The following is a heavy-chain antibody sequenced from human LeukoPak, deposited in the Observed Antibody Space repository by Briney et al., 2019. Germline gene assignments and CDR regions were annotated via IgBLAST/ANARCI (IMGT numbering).Heavy chain of an antibody. CDR2: IYYSGST. CDR3: ASPTVRGTHYYYMDV. Sequence: SETLSLTCTVSGGFISSYYWSWIRQPPGKGLEWIGYIYYSGSTNYNPSLKSRVTISVDTSKNQFSLKLSSVTAADTAVYYCASPTVRGTHYYYMDVWGKGTTVTVSS. D-gene: IGHD3-10*01. V-gene: IGHV4-59*01. J-gene: IGHJ6*03. CDR1: GGFISSYY.